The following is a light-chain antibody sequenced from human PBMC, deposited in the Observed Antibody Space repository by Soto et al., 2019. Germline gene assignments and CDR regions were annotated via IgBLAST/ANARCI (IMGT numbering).Light chain of an antibody. Sequence: QSVMTQPPSVSAAPGQKVTISCSGSSSNIGGNSVSWYQQLPGTAPKLLIYEVNNRPSGVSTRFSGSKSGNTASLSISGLQAEDEADYYCSSYRSTPTLYVLGTGTKLTVL. V-gene: IGLV1-51*01. CDR2: EVN. J-gene: IGLJ1*01. CDR3: SSYRSTPTLYV. CDR1: SSNIGGNS.